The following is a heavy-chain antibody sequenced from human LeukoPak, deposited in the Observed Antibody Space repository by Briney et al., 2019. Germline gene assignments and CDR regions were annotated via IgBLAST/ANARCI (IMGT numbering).Heavy chain of an antibody. D-gene: IGHD3-22*01. CDR2: MSGSGGMT. J-gene: IGHJ4*02. V-gene: IGHV3-23*01. CDR3: AKGPFFYYDASGYNYFDS. CDR1: GFTFNNYW. Sequence: GGSLRLSCVASGFTFNNYWMSWVSQAPGEGLEWVSAMSGSGGMTYSADSVKGRFTISRDNSKDTLYLQMNSLRVEDTAIYYCAKGPFFYYDASGYNYFDSWGQGTLVTVSS.